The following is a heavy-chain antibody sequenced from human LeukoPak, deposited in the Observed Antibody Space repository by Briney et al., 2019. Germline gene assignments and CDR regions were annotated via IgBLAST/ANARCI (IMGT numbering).Heavy chain of an antibody. CDR1: GFTFSSYS. V-gene: IGHV3-21*04. CDR2: ISSSSSYI. D-gene: IGHD3-22*01. Sequence: PGGSLRLSCAASGFTFSSYSMNWVRQAPGKGLEWVSSISSSSSYIYYADSVKGRFTISRDNAKNSLYLQMNSLRAEDTAVYYCARDGDSSGYYSGYWGQGTLVTVSS. J-gene: IGHJ4*02. CDR3: ARDGDSSGYYSGY.